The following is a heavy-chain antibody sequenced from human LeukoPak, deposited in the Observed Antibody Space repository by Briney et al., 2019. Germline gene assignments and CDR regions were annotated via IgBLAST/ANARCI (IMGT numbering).Heavy chain of an antibody. Sequence: GASVKVSCKASGYTFTSYGISWVRQAPGQGLEWMGWISAYNGNTNYAQKLQGRVTMTTDTSTSTAYMELRSLRSDDTAVYYCARDHLGIAARGRFNYWGQGTLVTVSS. D-gene: IGHD6-6*01. CDR1: GYTFTSYG. V-gene: IGHV1-18*01. CDR3: ARDHLGIAARGRFNY. CDR2: ISAYNGNT. J-gene: IGHJ4*02.